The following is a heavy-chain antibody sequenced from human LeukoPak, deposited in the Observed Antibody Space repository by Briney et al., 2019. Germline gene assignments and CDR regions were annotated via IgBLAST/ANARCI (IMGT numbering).Heavy chain of an antibody. CDR3: AKIGVGTTSGAFDI. Sequence: GGALRLSCAASGFTFSSYAMSWVRQAPGKGLEWVSAIRDSGSSTHYADSVKGRFTTSRDNSKNTLFLQMNSLRAEDTAVYYCAKIGVGTTSGAFDIWGQGTMVTVSS. V-gene: IGHV3-23*01. J-gene: IGHJ3*02. CDR1: GFTFSSYA. CDR2: IRDSGSST. D-gene: IGHD1-26*01.